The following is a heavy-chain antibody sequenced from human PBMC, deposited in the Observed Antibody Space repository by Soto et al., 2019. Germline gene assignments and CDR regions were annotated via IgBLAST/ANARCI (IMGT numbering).Heavy chain of an antibody. D-gene: IGHD3-9*01. V-gene: IGHV3-21*01. CDR3: ASPNYDILTGPGPIDY. CDR2: ISSSSSYI. J-gene: IGHJ4*02. Sequence: GGSLRLSCAASGFTFSSYSMNWVRQAPGKGLEWVSSISSSSSYIYYADSVKGRFTISRDNAKNSLYLQMNSLRAEDTAVYYCASPNYDILTGPGPIDYWGQGTLVNVSS. CDR1: GFTFSSYS.